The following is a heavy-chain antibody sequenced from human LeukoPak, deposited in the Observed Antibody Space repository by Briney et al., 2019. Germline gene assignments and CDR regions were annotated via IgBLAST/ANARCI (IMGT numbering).Heavy chain of an antibody. Sequence: GGSLRLSCAASGFTFSSYWMHWVRQAPGKGLVWVSRINSDGSSTSYADSVKGRFTISRDNAKNTLYLQMNSLRAEDTAVYYCARGYSGSYRVDYWGQGTLVIVSS. CDR3: ARGYSGSYRVDY. CDR1: GFTFSSYW. D-gene: IGHD1-26*01. V-gene: IGHV3-74*01. CDR2: INSDGSST. J-gene: IGHJ4*02.